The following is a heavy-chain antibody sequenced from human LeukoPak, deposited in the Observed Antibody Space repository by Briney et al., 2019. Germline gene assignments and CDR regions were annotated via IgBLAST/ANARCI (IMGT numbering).Heavy chain of an antibody. J-gene: IGHJ5*02. CDR2: IYPGDSDT. CDR1: GYSFTTYW. Sequence: GDSLKISCKASGYSFTTYWIGWVRQMPGKGLEWMGIIYPGDSDTRYSPSFQGQVTISADKSINTAYLQWRSLKASDTAMYYCARSGVPGAMTWFDPWGQGTLVTVSS. D-gene: IGHD2-2*01. CDR3: ARSGVPGAMTWFDP. V-gene: IGHV5-51*01.